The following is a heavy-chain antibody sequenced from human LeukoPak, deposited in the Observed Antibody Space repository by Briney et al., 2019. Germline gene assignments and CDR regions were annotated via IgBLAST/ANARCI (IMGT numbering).Heavy chain of an antibody. CDR1: GYTLTSYY. V-gene: IGHV1-46*01. CDR2: INPSGGST. CDR3: ARVRRYYDSSGYLGY. J-gene: IGHJ4*02. D-gene: IGHD3-22*01. Sequence: ASVKVSCKASGYTLTSYYMHWVRQAPGQGLEWMGIINPSGGSTSYAQKFQGRVTMTRDMSTSTVYMELSSLRSEDTAVYYCARVRRYYDSSGYLGYWGQGTLVTVSS.